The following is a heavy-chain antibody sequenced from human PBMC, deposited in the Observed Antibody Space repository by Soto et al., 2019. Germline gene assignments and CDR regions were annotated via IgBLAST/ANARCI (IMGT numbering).Heavy chain of an antibody. D-gene: IGHD4-4*01. CDR3: ARDKYGTDYMET. Sequence: GAAGKVCWEASCYTFSGYGISWGLQPPGQGLEWMGWISAYNGNTNYAQKLQGRVTMTTDTSTSTAYMELRSLRSDDTAVYYCARDKYGTDYMETWGQGTLVTVSS. V-gene: IGHV1-18*01. J-gene: IGHJ5*02. CDR2: ISAYNGNT. CDR1: CYTFSGYG.